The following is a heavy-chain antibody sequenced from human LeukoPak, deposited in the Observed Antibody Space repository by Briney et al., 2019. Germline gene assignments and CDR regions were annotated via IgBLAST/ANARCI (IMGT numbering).Heavy chain of an antibody. CDR2: ISSSSSYI. CDR3: AKDLGSGSYYKSPNWFDP. CDR1: GFTFSSYG. J-gene: IGHJ5*02. D-gene: IGHD3-10*01. V-gene: IGHV3-21*04. Sequence: GGSLRLSCAASGFTFSSYGMTWVRQAPGKGLEWVSSISSSSSYIYYADSVKGRFTISRDNAKNSLYLQMNSLRAEDTAVYYCAKDLGSGSYYKSPNWFDPWGQGTLVTVSS.